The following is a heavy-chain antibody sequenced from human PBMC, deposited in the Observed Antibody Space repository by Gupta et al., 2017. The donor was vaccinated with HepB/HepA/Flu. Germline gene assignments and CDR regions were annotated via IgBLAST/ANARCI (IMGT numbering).Heavy chain of an antibody. CDR1: GFSFSTSW. D-gene: IGHD6-19*01. Sequence: EVQLVESAGGLVQPGGSLRLSCAASGFSFSTSWMHWVRQASGKGRVWVSHIIKDGSNTSYADSVKGRFTISRDNAKDTLYLQINRLRAEDTGVYYCARVGSSGWYPYWYFDLWGRGTLVTVSS. J-gene: IGHJ2*01. V-gene: IGHV3-74*01. CDR2: IIKDGSNT. CDR3: ARVGSSGWYPYWYFDL.